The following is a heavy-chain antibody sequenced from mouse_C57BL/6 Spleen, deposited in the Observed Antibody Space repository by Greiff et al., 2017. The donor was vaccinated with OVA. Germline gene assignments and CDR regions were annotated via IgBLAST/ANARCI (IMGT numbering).Heavy chain of an antibody. Sequence: QVQLKQSGAELVRPGASVTLSCKASGYTFTDYEMHWVKQTPVHGLEWIGAIDPETGGTAYNQKFKGKAILTADKSSSTAYMELRSLTSEDSAVYYCTREGDYGSSIYAMDYWGQGTSVTVSS. J-gene: IGHJ4*01. CDR2: IDPETGGT. D-gene: IGHD1-1*01. V-gene: IGHV1-15*01. CDR1: GYTFTDYE. CDR3: TREGDYGSSIYAMDY.